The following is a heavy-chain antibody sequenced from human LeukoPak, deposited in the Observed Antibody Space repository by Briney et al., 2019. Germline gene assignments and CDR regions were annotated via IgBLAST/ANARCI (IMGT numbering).Heavy chain of an antibody. D-gene: IGHD5-24*01. CDR1: GFTFRDYT. Sequence: GGSLRLSCAASGFTFRDYTMNWVRQAPGKGLEWVSAISGSGGSTNYADSVKDRFTISRDNSKNTLYLQMNSLRAEDTAVYYCATMDGYNYHFDYWGQGTLVTVSS. J-gene: IGHJ4*02. V-gene: IGHV3-23*01. CDR2: ISGSGGST. CDR3: ATMDGYNYHFDY.